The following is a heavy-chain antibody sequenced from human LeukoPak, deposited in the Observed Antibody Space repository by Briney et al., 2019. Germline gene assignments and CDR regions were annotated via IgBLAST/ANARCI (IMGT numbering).Heavy chain of an antibody. CDR1: GYTLTELS. CDR3: ATDPVGAANFDS. Sequence: GASVKVSCKGSGYTLTELSMHWVRQAPGKGLEWMGGFDPEDGETIYAQKFQGRVTMPEDTSTDTAYMELSSLRSEDTAVYYCATDPVGAANFDSWGPGTLVTVSS. V-gene: IGHV1-24*01. D-gene: IGHD2-15*01. CDR2: FDPEDGET. J-gene: IGHJ4*02.